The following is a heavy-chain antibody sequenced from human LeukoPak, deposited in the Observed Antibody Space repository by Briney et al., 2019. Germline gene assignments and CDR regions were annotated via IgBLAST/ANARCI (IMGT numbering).Heavy chain of an antibody. CDR3: ARRGQGGGYSLGAFDI. D-gene: IGHD5-12*01. CDR1: GGSISSYY. J-gene: IGHJ3*02. Sequence: SETLSLTCTVSGGSISSYYWSWIRQPPGKGLEWIGYIYYSGSTNYNPSLKSRVTISVDTSKNQFSLKLSSVTAADTAVYYCARRGQGGGYSLGAFDIWGQGTMVTVSS. CDR2: IYYSGST. V-gene: IGHV4-59*08.